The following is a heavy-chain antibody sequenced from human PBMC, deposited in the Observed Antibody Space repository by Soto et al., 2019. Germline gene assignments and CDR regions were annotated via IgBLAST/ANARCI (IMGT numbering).Heavy chain of an antibody. J-gene: IGHJ4*02. Sequence: EVQLLDSGGGWVQPGGSLRLSCVASGFVFSDYAMSWVRQAPGKGLEWVSAISAGGSDTYYADSVKGRFTVSRVNSKNTLYLQMNTLRVEDTAIYYCASVPIWCGSSSCYTEGFDSWGQGTLVTVSS. D-gene: IGHD2-2*01. CDR1: GFVFSDYA. V-gene: IGHV3-23*01. CDR2: ISAGGSDT. CDR3: ASVPIWCGSSSCYTEGFDS.